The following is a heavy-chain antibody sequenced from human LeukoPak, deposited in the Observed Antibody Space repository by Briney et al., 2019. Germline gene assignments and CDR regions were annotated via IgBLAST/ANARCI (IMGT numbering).Heavy chain of an antibody. CDR3: ARCSYFDY. CDR1: GGSFSGYY. CDR2: INHSGSH. J-gene: IGHJ4*02. Sequence: SETLSLTCAVYGGSFSGYYWSWIRQPPGKGLEWIGEINHSGSHNYNPSLKSRVTISVDTSKNQFSLKLSSVTAADTAVYYCARCSYFDYWGQGTLVTVSS. V-gene: IGHV4-34*01.